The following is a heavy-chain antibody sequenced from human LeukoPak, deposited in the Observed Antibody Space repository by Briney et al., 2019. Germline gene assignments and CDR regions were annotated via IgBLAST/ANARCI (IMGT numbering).Heavy chain of an antibody. J-gene: IGHJ4*02. CDR1: GFTFSSYW. V-gene: IGHV3-7*05. D-gene: IGHD1-26*01. CDR3: ARDPSTVGTYYFDY. CDR2: IKQDGSEK. Sequence: GGSLRLSCAASGFTFSSYWMSWVRQAPGKGLEWVANIKQDGSEKYYVDSVKGRFTISRDNAKNTLYLQMNSLRDEDTAVYYCARDPSTVGTYYFDYWGQGTLVTVSS.